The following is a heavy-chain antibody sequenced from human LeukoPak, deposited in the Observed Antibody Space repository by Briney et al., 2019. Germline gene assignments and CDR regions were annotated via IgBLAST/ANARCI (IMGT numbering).Heavy chain of an antibody. CDR1: GASISGYY. V-gene: IGHV4-59*08. CDR2: IDYSGST. CDR3: ARHYSSDPFDY. D-gene: IGHD2-21*01. J-gene: IGHJ4*02. Sequence: SETLSLTCSVSGASISGYYWSWIRQPPGKGLEWIGYIDYSGSTNYSPSPKSRITISADTSKNQFSLKLTSLTAADTALYFCARHYSSDPFDYWGQGTLVTVSS.